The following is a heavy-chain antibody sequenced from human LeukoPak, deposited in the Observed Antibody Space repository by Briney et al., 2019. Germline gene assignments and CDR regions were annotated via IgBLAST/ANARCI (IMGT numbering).Heavy chain of an antibody. D-gene: IGHD3-22*01. CDR3: VVWGEDRSGHRFDF. J-gene: IGHJ4*02. V-gene: IGHV3-74*01. CDR2: INTDGSNT. CDR1: GLTFSSHW. Sequence: GGSLRLSCAASGLTFSSHWMHWVRQAPGKGLMWVSHINTDGSNTHYADSVKGRFTISRDNAKNTLYLQMNGLRVEDTAVYYCVVWGEDRSGHRFDFWGQGTLVTVSS.